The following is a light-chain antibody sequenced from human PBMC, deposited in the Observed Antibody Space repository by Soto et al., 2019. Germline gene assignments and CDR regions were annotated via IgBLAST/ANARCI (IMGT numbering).Light chain of an antibody. Sequence: DIQMTQSPSSLSASVGDRVTITCQASQDITNYLNWYQQKPGKPPKLLINDAYNLETGVPSRFSGSRSGTHFTFTINSLQPEDFATYYCQQYDDLPITFGQGTRLDIK. CDR1: QDITNY. J-gene: IGKJ5*01. CDR2: DAY. CDR3: QQYDDLPIT. V-gene: IGKV1-33*01.